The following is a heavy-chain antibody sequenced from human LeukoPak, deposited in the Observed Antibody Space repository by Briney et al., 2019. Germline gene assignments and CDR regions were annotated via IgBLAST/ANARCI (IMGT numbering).Heavy chain of an antibody. Sequence: GRSLRLSCAASGFTFSSYGMHWVRQAPGKGLEWVAVISYDGSNKYYADSVKGRFTISRDNSKNTLYLQMNSLRAEDTAVYYCVRVRGYWGQGTLVTVSS. CDR3: VRVRGY. J-gene: IGHJ4*02. CDR2: ISYDGSNK. V-gene: IGHV3-30*03. D-gene: IGHD4-17*01. CDR1: GFTFSSYG.